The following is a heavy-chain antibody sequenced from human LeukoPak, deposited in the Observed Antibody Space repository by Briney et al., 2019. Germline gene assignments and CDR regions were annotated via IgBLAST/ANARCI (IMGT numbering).Heavy chain of an antibody. V-gene: IGHV1-8*02. CDR3: ARRPSKYYDILTGYYRSEFDY. CDR2: MNPNSGNT. Sequence: ASVKVSCKASGYTFTGYYMHWVRQATGQGLEWMGWMNPNSGNTGYAQKFQGRLTMTRNTSISTAYMELSSLTSEDTAVYYCARRPSKYYDILTGYYRSEFDYWGQGTLVTVSS. J-gene: IGHJ4*02. D-gene: IGHD3-9*01. CDR1: GYTFTGYY.